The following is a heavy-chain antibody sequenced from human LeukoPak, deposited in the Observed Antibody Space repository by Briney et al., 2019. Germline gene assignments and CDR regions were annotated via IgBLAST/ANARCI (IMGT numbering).Heavy chain of an antibody. CDR1: GFTFSSYG. V-gene: IGHV3-30*18. CDR2: ISYDGSNK. CDR3: AKGGGYVLRYFDWLFPLDY. D-gene: IGHD3-9*01. Sequence: GGSLRLSCAASGFTFSSYGMHWVRQGAGKGLERLAVISYDGSNKSYADSVKGRFTISRDNSKNTLSLQMNSLRAEDTAVYYCAKGGGYVLRYFDWLFPLDYWGQGTLVTVSS. J-gene: IGHJ4*02.